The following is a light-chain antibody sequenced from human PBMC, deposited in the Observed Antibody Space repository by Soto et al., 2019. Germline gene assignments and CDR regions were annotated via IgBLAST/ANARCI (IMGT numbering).Light chain of an antibody. CDR1: QSVSSSY. Sequence: EIVLTQSPGTLSLSPGERATLSCRASQSVSSSYLAWYQQKPGQAPRLLIYGASSRATGTPDRFSGSGSGTDFTLTISRLEPEDFAVYYCQQYGTSPVTFGQGTKLEIK. CDR2: GAS. J-gene: IGKJ2*01. CDR3: QQYGTSPVT. V-gene: IGKV3-20*01.